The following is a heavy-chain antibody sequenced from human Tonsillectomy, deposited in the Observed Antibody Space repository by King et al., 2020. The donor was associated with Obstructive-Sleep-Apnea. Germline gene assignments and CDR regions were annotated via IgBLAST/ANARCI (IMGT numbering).Heavy chain of an antibody. CDR2: ISYDVSNK. CDR1: GFTFSSYA. Sequence: VQLVESGGGVVQPGRSLRLSCAASGFTFSSYAMHWVRQAPGKGLEWVAVISYDVSNKYYADSVKGRFTISRDNSKNTLYLQMNSLRAEDTAVYYCARDEGYYDSSGYYDYWGQGTLVTVSS. J-gene: IGHJ4*02. V-gene: IGHV3-30-3*01. D-gene: IGHD3-22*01. CDR3: ARDEGYYDSSGYYDY.